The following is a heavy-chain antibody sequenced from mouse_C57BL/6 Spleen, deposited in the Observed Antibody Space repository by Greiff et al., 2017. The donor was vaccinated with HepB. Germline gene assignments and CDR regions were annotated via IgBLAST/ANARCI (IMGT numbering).Heavy chain of an antibody. J-gene: IGHJ2*01. Sequence: EVQLQQSGPELVKPGASVKISCKASGYTFTDYYMNWVKQSHGKSLEWIGDINPNNGGTSYNQKFKGKATLTVDKSSSTAYMELRSLTSEESAVYYCATYGNLDYWGQGTTLTDAS. V-gene: IGHV1-26*01. CDR2: INPNNGGT. CDR1: GYTFTDYY. CDR3: ATYGNLDY. D-gene: IGHD2-10*02.